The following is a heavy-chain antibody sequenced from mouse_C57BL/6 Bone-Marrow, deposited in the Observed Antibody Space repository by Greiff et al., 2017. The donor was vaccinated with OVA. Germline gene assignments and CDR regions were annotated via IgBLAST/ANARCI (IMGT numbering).Heavy chain of an antibody. CDR2: IYPGNSDT. J-gene: IGHJ1*03. CDR1: GYTFTSYW. D-gene: IGHD2-1*01. CDR3: TRMVINGDWYFDV. V-gene: IGHV1-5*01. Sequence: VQLQQSGTVLARPGASVKMSCKTSGYTFTSYWMHWVKQRPGQGLEWIGAIYPGNSDTSYNQKFKGKAKLTAVTSASTAYMELSSLTNEDSAVYYCTRMVINGDWYFDVWGTGTTVTVSS.